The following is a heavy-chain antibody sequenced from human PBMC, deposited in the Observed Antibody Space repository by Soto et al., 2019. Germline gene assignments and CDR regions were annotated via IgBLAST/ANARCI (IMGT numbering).Heavy chain of an antibody. CDR3: ARARGMMGDPGSPYYYGVDV. V-gene: IGHV1-69*13. CDR2: IIPIFGTA. J-gene: IGHJ6*02. Sequence: SVKVSCKASGGTFSSYAISWVRQAPGQGLEWMGGIIPIFGTANYAQKFQGRVTITADESTSTAYMELSSLRSEDTAVYYCARARGMMGDPGSPYYYGVDVWGQGTTVTVSS. D-gene: IGHD1-26*01. CDR1: GGTFSSYA.